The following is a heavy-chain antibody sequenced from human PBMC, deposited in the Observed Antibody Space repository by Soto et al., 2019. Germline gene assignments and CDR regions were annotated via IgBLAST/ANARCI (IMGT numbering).Heavy chain of an antibody. CDR2: MNPNSGNT. D-gene: IGHD3-16*01. CDR1: GYTFTSYD. J-gene: IGHJ3*02. V-gene: IGHV1-8*01. CDR3: AGGLRYYDYVWGGSNDAFDI. Sequence: QVQLVQSGAEVKKPGASVKVSCKASGYTFTSYDINWVRQATGQGLEWMGWMNPNSGNTGYAQKFQGRVTMTRNTAISTAYMELSSLRSEDTAVYYCAGGLRYYDYVWGGSNDAFDIWGQGTMVTVSS.